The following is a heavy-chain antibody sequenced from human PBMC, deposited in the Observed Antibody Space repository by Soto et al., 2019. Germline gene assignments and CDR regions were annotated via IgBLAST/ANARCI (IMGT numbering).Heavy chain of an antibody. D-gene: IGHD3-22*01. CDR2: IYHSGGT. CDR1: GYSISSGYY. Sequence: SETLSLTCAVSGYSISSGYYWGWIRQPPGKGLEWIGSIYHSGGTYYNPSLKSRVTISVDTSKNQFSLKLSSVTAADTAVYYCARDRWDYYDSSGPFYWGQGTLVTVSS. J-gene: IGHJ4*02. CDR3: ARDRWDYYDSSGPFY. V-gene: IGHV4-38-2*02.